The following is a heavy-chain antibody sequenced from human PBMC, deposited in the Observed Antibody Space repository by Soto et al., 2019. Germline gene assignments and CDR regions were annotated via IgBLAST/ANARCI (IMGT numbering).Heavy chain of an antibody. V-gene: IGHV1-3*01. CDR1: GYSFTTHS. Sequence: ASVKVACKASGYSFTTHSMHWVRQAPGQRLEWMGWINAGNGDTKYSQKFQGRVTITRDTSASTAYMELSSLISEDTAVYYCASATQSYASFVPEYFHNWGQGTLVTVSS. CDR3: ASATQSYASFVPEYFHN. CDR2: INAGNGDT. J-gene: IGHJ1*01. D-gene: IGHD3-16*01.